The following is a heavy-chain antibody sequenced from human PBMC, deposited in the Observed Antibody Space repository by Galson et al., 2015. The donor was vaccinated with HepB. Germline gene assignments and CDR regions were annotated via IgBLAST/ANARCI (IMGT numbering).Heavy chain of an antibody. V-gene: IGHV1-69*04. CDR2: IIPILGIA. D-gene: IGHD2-2*01. CDR3: AREYCSSTSCYAGYYYYGMDV. J-gene: IGHJ6*02. CDR1: GGTFSSYA. Sequence: SVKVSCKASGGTFSSYAISWVRQAPGQGLEWMGRIIPILGIANYAQKFQGRVTITADKSTSTAYMELSSLRSEDTAVYYCAREYCSSTSCYAGYYYYGMDVWGQGTTVTVSS.